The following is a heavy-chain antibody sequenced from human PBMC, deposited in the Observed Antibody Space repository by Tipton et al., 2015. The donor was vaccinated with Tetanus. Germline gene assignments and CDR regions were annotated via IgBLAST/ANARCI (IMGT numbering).Heavy chain of an antibody. D-gene: IGHD3-3*01. V-gene: IGHV4-59*01. CDR2: IDYFGTT. Sequence: TLSLTCTVSGGSISTYHWNWIRQFPGKGLEWIGYIDYFGTTKYNPSLKSRVSMSVDTSKNQLSLKLSSVTSADTAVYYCARTSGYLYSSYWGQGTLVTVSS. CDR1: GGSISTYH. J-gene: IGHJ1*01. CDR3: ARTSGYLYSSY.